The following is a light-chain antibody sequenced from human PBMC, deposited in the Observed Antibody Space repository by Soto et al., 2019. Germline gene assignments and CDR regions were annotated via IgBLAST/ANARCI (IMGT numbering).Light chain of an antibody. CDR1: QSGSSS. J-gene: IGKJ4*01. V-gene: IGKV3-15*01. CDR2: DAS. CDR3: QRYNTWPPLT. Sequence: EIVMTQSPATLSVSPGDRATLSCRASQSGSSSLAWYQQIPGQAPRLLIYDASTRATGIPARFGGSGSGTDFTLTISSLPSEDFAVYYCQRYNTWPPLTFGGGTKVELK.